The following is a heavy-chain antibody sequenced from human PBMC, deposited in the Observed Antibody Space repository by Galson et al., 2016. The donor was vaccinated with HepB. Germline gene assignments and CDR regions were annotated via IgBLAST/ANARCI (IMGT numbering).Heavy chain of an antibody. D-gene: IGHD3-10*01. CDR2: ISAYNGNT. CDR3: ARDSWFYGSGNYYPFDY. CDR1: GYSFSGYG. J-gene: IGHJ4*02. V-gene: IGHV1-18*01. Sequence: SVKVSCKASGYSFSGYGVSWVRQAPGQGLEWMGWISAYNGNTEYAQDVQDRVTMSTDASTSTAYMELRSLRSDDTALYYCARDSWFYGSGNYYPFDYWGQGTLITVSS.